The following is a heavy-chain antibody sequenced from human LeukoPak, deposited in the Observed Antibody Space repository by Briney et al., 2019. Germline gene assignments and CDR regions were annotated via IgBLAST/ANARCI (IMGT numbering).Heavy chain of an antibody. CDR2: INTDGSRT. CDR3: ARDTGYSSGTPRNLFVY. Sequence: GGSLRLSCAASGFTFSSYWMNWVRQAPGKGLVWVSRINTDGSRTSYADSVKGRFTISRDNDKNSLYLQMNSLRAEDTAVYYCARDTGYSSGTPRNLFVYWGQGTLVTVSS. D-gene: IGHD6-19*01. J-gene: IGHJ4*02. CDR1: GFTFSSYW. V-gene: IGHV3-74*01.